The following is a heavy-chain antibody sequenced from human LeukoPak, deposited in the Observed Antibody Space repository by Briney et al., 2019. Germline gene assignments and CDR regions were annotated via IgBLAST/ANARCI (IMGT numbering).Heavy chain of an antibody. J-gene: IGHJ6*02. CDR1: GYTFTGYY. CDR3: ARDPRDIVVVPEAMWYFYSGMYV. CDR2: INSYSGGT. V-gene: IGHV1-2*02. Sequence: ASVKVSCKASGYTFTGYYMHWVRQAPGQGLEWMGWINSYSGGTNYAQKLQGRVTMTRDTSISTAYMSRSRFDEKAVYCWARDPRDIVVVPEAMWYFYSGMYVRGQGNTVTVSS. D-gene: IGHD2-2*01.